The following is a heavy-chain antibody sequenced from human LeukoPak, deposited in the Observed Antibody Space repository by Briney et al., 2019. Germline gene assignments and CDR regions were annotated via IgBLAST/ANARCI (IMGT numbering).Heavy chain of an antibody. Sequence: ASVKVSCKVSGYTLTELSMHWVRQAPGKGLEWMGGFDPEDGETIYAQKFQGRVIMTVDTSTDTAYMELSSLRSDDTAVYYCATLKRGSYPLYWGRGTLVTVSS. J-gene: IGHJ4*02. V-gene: IGHV1-24*01. CDR1: GYTLTELS. CDR3: ATLKRGSYPLY. D-gene: IGHD3-16*02. CDR2: FDPEDGET.